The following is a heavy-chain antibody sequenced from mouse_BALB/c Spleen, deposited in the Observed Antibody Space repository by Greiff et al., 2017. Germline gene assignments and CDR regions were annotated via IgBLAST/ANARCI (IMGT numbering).Heavy chain of an antibody. Sequence: QVQLQQSGPELVKPGALVKISCKASGYSFTSYYIHWVKQRPGQGLEWIGWIFPGSGNTKYNEKFKGKATLTADTSSSTAYMQLSSLTSEDSAVYFCARDYGSSYVGAMDYWGQGTSVTVSS. CDR2: IFPGSGNT. J-gene: IGHJ4*01. CDR3: ARDYGSSYVGAMDY. CDR1: GYSFTSYY. V-gene: IGHV1-66*01. D-gene: IGHD1-1*01.